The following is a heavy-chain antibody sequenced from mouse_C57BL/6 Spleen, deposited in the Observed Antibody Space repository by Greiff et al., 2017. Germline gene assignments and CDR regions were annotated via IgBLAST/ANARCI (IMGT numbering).Heavy chain of an antibody. V-gene: IGHV1-82*01. CDR1: GYAFSSSW. CDR2: LYPGDGDT. D-gene: IGHD4-1*01. J-gene: IGHJ1*03. CDR3: AREKLSGTGYWYFDV. Sequence: QVQLQQSGPELVKPGASVKISCKASGYAFSSSWLNWVKQRPGKGLEWIGRLYPGDGDTNYNGKFKGKATLTADKSSSTAYMHLSSLTSEDSAVYFCAREKLSGTGYWYFDVWGTGTTVTVSS.